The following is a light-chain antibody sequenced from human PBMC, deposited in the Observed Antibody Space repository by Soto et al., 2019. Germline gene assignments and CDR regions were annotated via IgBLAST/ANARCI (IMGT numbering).Light chain of an antibody. J-gene: IGKJ2*01. CDR2: SAS. CDR1: QSVSSSY. V-gene: IGKV3-20*01. CDR3: QQYDSSFYT. Sequence: EIVLTQSPGTLSLSPGERATLSCRANQSVSSSYLSWYQHKPGQAPRLLIWSASTRATGIPDRFSGGGSGTDFPLTISRLEPEGFAVYYCQQYDSSFYTFGQGTKLEIK.